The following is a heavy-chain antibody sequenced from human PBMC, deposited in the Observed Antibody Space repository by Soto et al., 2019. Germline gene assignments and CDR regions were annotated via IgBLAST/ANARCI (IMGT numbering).Heavy chain of an antibody. Sequence: EVQLVESGGGLVQPGRSLRLSCAASGFTFDDYVMHWVRQAPGKGLEWVSGISWNSGSIGYADSVKGRFTISRDNAKNSLHLQMNSLRAEDTALYYCAKDMKYYGSGSYFNLIDYWGQGTLVTVSS. CDR2: ISWNSGSI. D-gene: IGHD3-10*01. CDR1: GFTFDDYV. J-gene: IGHJ4*02. CDR3: AKDMKYYGSGSYFNLIDY. V-gene: IGHV3-9*01.